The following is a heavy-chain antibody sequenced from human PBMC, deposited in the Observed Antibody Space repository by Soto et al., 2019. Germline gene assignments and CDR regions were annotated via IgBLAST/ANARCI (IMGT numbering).Heavy chain of an antibody. CDR1: GYTFTSYG. CDR2: ISAYNGNT. J-gene: IGHJ4*02. D-gene: IGHD2-15*01. CDR3: ARDLRRYCSGGSCYRESDY. V-gene: IGHV1-18*04. Sequence: ASVKFSCKASGYTFTSYGISWVRQAPGQGLEWMGWISAYNGNTNYAQKLQGRVTMTTDTSTSTAYMELRSLRSDDTAVYYCARDLRRYCSGGSCYRESDYWGQGTLVTVSS.